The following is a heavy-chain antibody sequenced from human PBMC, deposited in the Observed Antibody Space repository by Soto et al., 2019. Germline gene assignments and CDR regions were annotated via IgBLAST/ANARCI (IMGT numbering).Heavy chain of an antibody. D-gene: IGHD2-21*02. CDR1: GFTVSSNY. Sequence: EVQLVESGGGLVQPGGSLRLSYAASGFTVSSNYMSWVRHAPGNGLESVSFIYSGGTTIYAESVKGRLTISRDSSRNTVFLPMDSLRAEDTAVYYCARGRQGRGTDCCPIEYWGQGILVIVSS. V-gene: IGHV3-66*01. CDR3: ARGRQGRGTDCCPIEY. J-gene: IGHJ4*02. CDR2: IYSGGTT.